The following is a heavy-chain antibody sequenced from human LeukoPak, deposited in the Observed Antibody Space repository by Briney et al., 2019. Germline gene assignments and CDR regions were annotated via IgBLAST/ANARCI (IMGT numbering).Heavy chain of an antibody. CDR3: ARAGVDSSGYYYQGFDY. J-gene: IGHJ4*02. CDR2: ITSHGNSV. Sequence: GGSLRLSCAASGFTFSDYYMGWIRQAPGKGLEWISYITSHGNSVYYAASVKGRFTISRDNAKNSLYLQVNSLTAEDAAVYYCARAGVDSSGYYYQGFDYWGQGTQVTVSS. D-gene: IGHD3-3*01. V-gene: IGHV3-11*04. CDR1: GFTFSDYY.